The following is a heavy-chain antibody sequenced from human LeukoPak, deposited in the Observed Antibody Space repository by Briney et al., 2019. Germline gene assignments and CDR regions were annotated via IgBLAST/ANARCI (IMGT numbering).Heavy chain of an antibody. Sequence: GGSLRLSCAASGFSFSTSPMSWVRQPPGKGLEWVSAMNNGPGATFYRDSVRGRFTISKDDSESTLYLQMNSLRAEDTGTYYCAKTHYGLLDVWGQGTTVTVSS. CDR3: AKTHYGLLDV. J-gene: IGHJ6*02. V-gene: IGHV3-23*01. CDR1: GFSFSTSP. D-gene: IGHD4-17*01. CDR2: MNNGPGAT.